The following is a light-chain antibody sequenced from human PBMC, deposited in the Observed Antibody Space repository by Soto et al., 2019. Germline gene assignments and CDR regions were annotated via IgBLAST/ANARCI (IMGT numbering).Light chain of an antibody. Sequence: QPVLTQSSSASASLGSSVKLTCILSSGHSTYIIAWHQQQPGKAARFLMTLDRSGSYNRGSGVPDRFSGSSSGADRYLTISNLQFEDEGDYYCETWYSNTHKVLGGETNLTVL. V-gene: IGLV4-60*02. CDR2: LDRSGSY. CDR1: SGHSTYI. J-gene: IGLJ3*02. CDR3: ETWYSNTHKV.